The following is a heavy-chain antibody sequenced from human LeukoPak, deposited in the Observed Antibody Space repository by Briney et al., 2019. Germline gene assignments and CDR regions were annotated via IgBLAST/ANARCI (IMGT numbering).Heavy chain of an antibody. D-gene: IGHD3-10*01. Sequence: SETLSLTCTVSGGSISSYYWSWIRQSPGKGLECIGYIHYTGSTNYNPSLKSRGTISVETSKNQFSLKLTSVTAADTAVYYCARGGYYGSGNDFRFDPWGQGTLVTVSS. CDR2: IHYTGST. V-gene: IGHV4-59*01. CDR1: GGSISSYY. J-gene: IGHJ5*02. CDR3: ARGGYYGSGNDFRFDP.